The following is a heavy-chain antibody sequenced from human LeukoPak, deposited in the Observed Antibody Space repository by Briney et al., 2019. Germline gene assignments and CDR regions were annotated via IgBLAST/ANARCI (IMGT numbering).Heavy chain of an antibody. V-gene: IGHV3-66*01. CDR2: IYGGGNT. D-gene: IGHD6-19*01. Sequence: GGSLRLSCAASGFTFSDYYMSWIRQAPGKGLEWVSVIYGGGNTYYADSVKGRFTISRDNSKNTLYLQMNSLRAEDTAVYYCAREGAGYSSGWSDYWGQGTLVTVSS. CDR3: AREGAGYSSGWSDY. CDR1: GFTFSDYY. J-gene: IGHJ4*02.